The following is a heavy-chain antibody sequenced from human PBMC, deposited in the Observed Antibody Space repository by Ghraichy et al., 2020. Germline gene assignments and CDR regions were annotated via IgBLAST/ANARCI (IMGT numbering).Heavy chain of an antibody. CDR3: ARGGGGEWLRPTPFDY. J-gene: IGHJ4*02. CDR2: IYHSGST. D-gene: IGHD5-12*01. Sequence: SETLSLTCTVSGYSISSGYYWGWIRQPPGKGLEWIGSIYHSGSTYYNPSLKSRVTISVDTSKNQFSLKLSSVTAADTAVYYCARGGGGEWLRPTPFDYWGQGTLVTVSS. V-gene: IGHV4-38-2*02. CDR1: GYSISSGYY.